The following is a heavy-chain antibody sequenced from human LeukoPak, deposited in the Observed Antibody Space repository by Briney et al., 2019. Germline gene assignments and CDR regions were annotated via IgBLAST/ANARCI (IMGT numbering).Heavy chain of an antibody. Sequence: GASVKVSCKASGYTFTGYYMHWVRQAPGQGLEWMGWINPNSGGTNYAQKFQGRVTMTRDTSISTAYMELSSLRSEDTAVYYCASSTVPDILTGYQNEYYYYYYMDVWGKGTTVTISS. CDR2: INPNSGGT. D-gene: IGHD3-9*01. V-gene: IGHV1-2*02. J-gene: IGHJ6*03. CDR3: ASSTVPDILTGYQNEYYYYYYMDV. CDR1: GYTFTGYY.